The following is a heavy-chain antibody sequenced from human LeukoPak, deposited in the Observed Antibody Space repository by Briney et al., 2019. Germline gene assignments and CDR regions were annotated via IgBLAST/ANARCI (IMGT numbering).Heavy chain of an antibody. J-gene: IGHJ4*02. CDR1: GGTFSSYA. CDR2: IIPILGIA. Sequence: SVKVSCKASGGTFSSYAISWVRQAPGQGLEWMGRIIPILGIANYAQKFQGRVTNTADKSTSTAYMELSSLRSEDTAVYYCARDQGLRYFDWLDDYWGQGTLVTVSS. D-gene: IGHD3-9*01. CDR3: ARDQGLRYFDWLDDY. V-gene: IGHV1-69*04.